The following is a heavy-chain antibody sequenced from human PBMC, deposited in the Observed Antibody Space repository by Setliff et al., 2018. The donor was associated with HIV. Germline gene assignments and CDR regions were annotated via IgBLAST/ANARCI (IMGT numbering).Heavy chain of an antibody. CDR3: ARIVRWELVATSTFFYYYMDV. CDR1: GGSIRSSSYY. D-gene: IGHD1-26*01. J-gene: IGHJ6*03. Sequence: SETLSLTCNVSGGSIRSSSYYWGWIRQPPGKGLEYIGNIYYTGSTHHNPSLESRVATSVDTSKNQFSLKLSSVTAADTAVYYCARIVRWELVATSTFFYYYMDVWGKGTTVTVSS. V-gene: IGHV4-39*01. CDR2: IYYTGST.